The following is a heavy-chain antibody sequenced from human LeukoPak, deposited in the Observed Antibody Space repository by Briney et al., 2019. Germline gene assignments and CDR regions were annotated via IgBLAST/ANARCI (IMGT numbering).Heavy chain of an antibody. Sequence: PSETLSLTCTVTGGSISSGNYYWSWLRHPAGTGMEWLGCIWTVGGTSYNPSRRSRVTISLDTSKNQFPLRLSPGAAADAAYYYWARGRDSRGYQYKGFDCWGQGTLVTVS. CDR2: IWTVGGT. CDR3: ARGRDSRGYQYKGFDC. CDR1: GGSISSGNYY. J-gene: IGHJ4*02. V-gene: IGHV4-61*02. D-gene: IGHD3-22*01.